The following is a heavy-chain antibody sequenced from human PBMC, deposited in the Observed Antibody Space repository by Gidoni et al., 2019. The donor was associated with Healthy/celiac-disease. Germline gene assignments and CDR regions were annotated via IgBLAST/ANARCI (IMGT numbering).Heavy chain of an antibody. V-gene: IGHV1-69*06. CDR2: IIPIFGTA. J-gene: IGHJ6*02. Sequence: QVQLVQSGAEVKKPGSSVKVSCKASGGTFSSYAISWVRQAPGQGLEWMGGIIPIFGTANYAQKFQGRVTITADKSTSTDYMELSSLRSEDTAVYYCAREQFYDYGDYYYYGMDVWGQGTTVTVSS. CDR3: AREQFYDYGDYYYYGMDV. CDR1: GGTFSSYA. D-gene: IGHD4-17*01.